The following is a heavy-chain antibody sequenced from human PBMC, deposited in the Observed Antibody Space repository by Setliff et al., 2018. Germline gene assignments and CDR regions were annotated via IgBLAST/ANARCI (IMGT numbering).Heavy chain of an antibody. CDR2: ISGSGGST. V-gene: IGHV3-23*01. Sequence: GGSLRLSCAASGFTFSSYAMSWVRQAPGKGLEWVSAISGSGGSTYYADSVKGRFTTSRDNSKNTLYLQMNSLRAEDTAVYYCAKYSSSWGGYYYYYYYMDVWGKGTTVTVSS. CDR1: GFTFSSYA. CDR3: AKYSSSWGGYYYYYYYMDV. J-gene: IGHJ6*03. D-gene: IGHD6-13*01.